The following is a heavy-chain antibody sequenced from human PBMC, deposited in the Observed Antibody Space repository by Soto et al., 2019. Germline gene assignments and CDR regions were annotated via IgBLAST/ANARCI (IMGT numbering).Heavy chain of an antibody. Sequence: QVQLVESGGGVVQPGRSLRLSCAASGFTFSSYAMHWVRQAPGKGLEWVAVISYDGSNKYYADSVKGRFTISRDNSKNTLYLQMNSLRAEDTAVYYCARGSYYYDSSGYYPDYWGQGTLVTVSS. CDR3: ARGSYYYDSSGYYPDY. CDR2: ISYDGSNK. V-gene: IGHV3-30-3*01. J-gene: IGHJ4*02. CDR1: GFTFSSYA. D-gene: IGHD3-22*01.